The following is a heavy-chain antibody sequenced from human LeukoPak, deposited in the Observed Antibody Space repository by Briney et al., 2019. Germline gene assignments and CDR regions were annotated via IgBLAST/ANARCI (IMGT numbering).Heavy chain of an antibody. CDR2: IANDGKDK. V-gene: IGHV3-30*18. Sequence: QPGRSLRLSCAASGFTFSRYGLHWVRQAPSKGLEWVAVIANDGKDKKYADSVKGRFSISRDNSKSTLHLQMNSLRAEDTGVYYCAKDQQVGAAAYYFDSWGQGTLVTVPS. CDR3: AKDQQVGAAAYYFDS. D-gene: IGHD6-13*01. CDR1: GFTFSRYG. J-gene: IGHJ4*02.